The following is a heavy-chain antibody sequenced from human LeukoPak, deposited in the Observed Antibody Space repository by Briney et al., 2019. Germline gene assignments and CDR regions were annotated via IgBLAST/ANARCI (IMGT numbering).Heavy chain of an antibody. V-gene: IGHV3-7*01. J-gene: IGHJ4*02. Sequence: GGSLTLSCAASGFTFSYHWMTWVRQAPGKGLEWVANIKNDGAVKSYVDSVKGRFTISRDNAKNSLYLQMNSLRAEDTAVYYCAKDSYSKGDFWGQGVLVTVSS. CDR1: GFTFSYHW. CDR3: AKDSYSKGDF. CDR2: IKNDGAVK. D-gene: IGHD6-13*01.